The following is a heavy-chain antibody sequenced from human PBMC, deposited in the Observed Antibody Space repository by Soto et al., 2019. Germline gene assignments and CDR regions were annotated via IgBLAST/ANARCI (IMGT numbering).Heavy chain of an antibody. CDR1: GGTYSSYA. V-gene: IGHV1-69*13. Sequence: GASVKVSCKASGGTYSSYAISWVRQAPGQGLEWMGGIIPIFGTANYAQKFQGRVTITADESTSTAYMELSSLRSEDTAVYYCARGYDSPFDYWGQGTLVTVSS. J-gene: IGHJ4*02. CDR2: IIPIFGTA. D-gene: IGHD3-3*01. CDR3: ARGYDSPFDY.